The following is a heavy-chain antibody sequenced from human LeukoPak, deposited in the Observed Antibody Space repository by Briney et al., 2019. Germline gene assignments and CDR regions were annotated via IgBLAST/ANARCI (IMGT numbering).Heavy chain of an antibody. V-gene: IGHV1-46*01. CDR3: AGSSYGSGSYYNVYYYYGMDV. J-gene: IGHJ6*02. Sequence: VASVKVSCKASGYTFTSYYMHWVRQAPGQGLEWMGIINPSGGSTSYAQKFQGRVTMTRDTSTSTVYMELSSLRSEDTDVYYCAGSSYGSGSYYNVYYYYGMDVWGQGTTVTVSS. CDR1: GYTFTSYY. CDR2: INPSGGST. D-gene: IGHD3-10*01.